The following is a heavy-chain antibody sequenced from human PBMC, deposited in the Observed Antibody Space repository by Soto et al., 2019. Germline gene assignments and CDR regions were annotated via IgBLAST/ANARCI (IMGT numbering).Heavy chain of an antibody. CDR3: AREGGRYCTGGSCQVDY. CDR1: GGSISSSSYY. Sequence: QLQLQESGPGLVKPSETLSLTCTVSGGSISSSSYYWGWIRQPPGKGLEWIGSIYYSGNTYYTLSLKSRVTISVDTSKNQCSLKLSSVTAADTAVYYCAREGGRYCTGGSCQVDYWGQGTLVTVSS. V-gene: IGHV4-39*02. D-gene: IGHD2-15*01. J-gene: IGHJ4*02. CDR2: IYYSGNT.